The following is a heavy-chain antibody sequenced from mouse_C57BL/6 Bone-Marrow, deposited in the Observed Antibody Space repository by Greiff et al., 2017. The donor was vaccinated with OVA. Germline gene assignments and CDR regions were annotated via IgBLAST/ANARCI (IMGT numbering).Heavy chain of an antibody. CDR3: ARSGTTVVADY. CDR1: GYTFTNYW. Sequence: VKLVESGAELVRPGTSVKMSCKASGYTFTNYWIGWAKQRPGHGLEWIGDIYPGGGYTNYNEKFKGKATLTADKSSSTAYMQFSSLTSEDSAIYYCARSGTTVVADYWGQGTTLTVSS. CDR2: IYPGGGYT. J-gene: IGHJ2*01. V-gene: IGHV1-63*01. D-gene: IGHD1-1*01.